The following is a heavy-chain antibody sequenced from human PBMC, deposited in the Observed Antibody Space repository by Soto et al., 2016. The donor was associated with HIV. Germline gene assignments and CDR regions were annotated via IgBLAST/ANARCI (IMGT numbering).Heavy chain of an antibody. V-gene: IGHV1-18*01. CDR2: ISAYNGNT. J-gene: IGHJ6*03. Sequence: QVQLVQSGVEVKEPGASVKVSCRASGYTFNTYGISWVRQAPGQGLEWMGWISAYNGNTNYAQKLQGRVTMTTDTSTSTAYMELRSLRSDDTAVYYCAREYDYVWGSYRSDYYYYMDVWGKGTTVTVSS. CDR1: GYTFNTYG. D-gene: IGHD3-16*02. CDR3: AREYDYVWGSYRSDYYYYMDV.